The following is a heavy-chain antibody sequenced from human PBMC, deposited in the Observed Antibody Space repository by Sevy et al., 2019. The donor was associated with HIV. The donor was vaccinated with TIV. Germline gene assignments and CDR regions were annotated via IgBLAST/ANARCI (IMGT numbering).Heavy chain of an antibody. J-gene: IGHJ3*01. CDR3: AREALASIGLDAFDF. Sequence: ASVKVSCKASGYTFISYYIHWVRQAPGQGHEWMGMINPTGGSTIYAQMFQGRVTMTRDTSTSTVYMELSSLRSDDTAGYCCAREALASIGLDAFDFWGQGTTVTVSS. D-gene: IGHD6-6*01. CDR1: GYTFISYY. V-gene: IGHV1-46*01. CDR2: INPTGGST.